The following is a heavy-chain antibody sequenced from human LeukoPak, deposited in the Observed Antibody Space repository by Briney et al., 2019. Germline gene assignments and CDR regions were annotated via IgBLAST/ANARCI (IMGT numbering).Heavy chain of an antibody. J-gene: IGHJ4*02. Sequence: SETLSLTCTVSGGSISSSSYYWGWIRQPPGKGLEWIGSIYYSGSTYYNPSLKSRVTISVDTPKNQFSLKLSSVTAADTAVYYCARHEYDLLDYWGQGTLVTVSS. CDR1: GGSISSSSYY. CDR2: IYYSGST. D-gene: IGHD3-16*01. CDR3: ARHEYDLLDY. V-gene: IGHV4-39*01.